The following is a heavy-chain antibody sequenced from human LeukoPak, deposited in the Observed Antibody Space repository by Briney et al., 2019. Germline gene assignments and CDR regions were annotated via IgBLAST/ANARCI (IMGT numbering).Heavy chain of an antibody. CDR1: GGTFSSYG. D-gene: IGHD3-10*01. J-gene: IGHJ4*02. Sequence: ASVKVPCKASGGTFSSYGISWVRQAPGQRLEWMGGIIPMFGTANYAQKFQGRITTTADVSTRTAYMELSSLRSEDTAVYYCASVGSGSYPFDYWGQGTLVTVSS. CDR3: ASVGSGSYPFDY. CDR2: IIPMFGTA. V-gene: IGHV1-69*13.